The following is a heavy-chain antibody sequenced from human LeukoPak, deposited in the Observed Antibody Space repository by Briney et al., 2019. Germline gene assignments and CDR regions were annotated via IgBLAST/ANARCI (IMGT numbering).Heavy chain of an antibody. V-gene: IGHV4-4*07. CDR1: GGSISSYY. Sequence: SETLSLTCTVSGGSISSYYWSWIRQPAGKGLEWIGRIYTSGSTNYNPSLKSRVTMSVDTSKNQFSLKLSSVTGADTDVYYCARGGEWFGGFDPWGQGNLVTVSS. CDR2: IYTSGST. J-gene: IGHJ5*02. CDR3: ARGGEWFGGFDP. D-gene: IGHD3-10*01.